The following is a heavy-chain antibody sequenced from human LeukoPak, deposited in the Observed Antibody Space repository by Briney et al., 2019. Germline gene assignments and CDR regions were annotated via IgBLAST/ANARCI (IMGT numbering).Heavy chain of an antibody. CDR3: ARGLYYYDSSGSTSREPDAFDI. V-gene: IGHV4-34*01. D-gene: IGHD3-22*01. J-gene: IGHJ3*02. CDR1: GGSFSGYY. Sequence: SETLSLTCAVYGGSFSGYYWSWIRQPPGKGLEWIGEINHSGSTNYNPSLKSRVTISVDTSKNQFSLKLSSVTAADTAVYYCARGLYYYDSSGSTSREPDAFDIWGQGTMVTVSS. CDR2: INHSGST.